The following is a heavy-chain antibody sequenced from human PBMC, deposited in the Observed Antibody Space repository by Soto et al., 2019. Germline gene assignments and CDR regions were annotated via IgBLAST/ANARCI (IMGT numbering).Heavy chain of an antibody. CDR1: GFTVSSNY. V-gene: IGHV3-66*01. D-gene: IGHD3-22*01. Sequence: GGSLRLSCAASGFTVSSNYMSWVRQAPGKGLEWVSVIYSGGSTYYADSVKGRFTISRGNSKNTLYLQMNSLRAEDTAVYYCARAPYYYDSRGYWAYWGQGTLVTVSS. CDR3: ARAPYYYDSRGYWAY. J-gene: IGHJ4*02. CDR2: IYSGGST.